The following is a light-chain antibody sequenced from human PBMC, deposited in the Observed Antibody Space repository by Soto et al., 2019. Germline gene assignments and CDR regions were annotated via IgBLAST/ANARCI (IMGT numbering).Light chain of an antibody. CDR3: AAWDDSLSAVV. J-gene: IGLJ2*01. V-gene: IGLV1-47*01. Sequence: QAVVTQPPSASGTPGQRVTISCSGSSSNIGSNYVYWYQQLPGTAPKLLIYRNNQRPSGVPDRFSGSKSGTSASLAISGLRSEYEADYYCAAWDDSLSAVVFGGGTQLTVL. CDR2: RNN. CDR1: SSNIGSNY.